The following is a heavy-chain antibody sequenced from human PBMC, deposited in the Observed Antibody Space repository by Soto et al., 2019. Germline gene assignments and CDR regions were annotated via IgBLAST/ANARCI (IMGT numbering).Heavy chain of an antibody. D-gene: IGHD3-3*01. CDR3: AKDMSITIFGVVIF. V-gene: IGHV3-23*01. Sequence: GGSLRLSCAASVFTFSSYAMSWVRHSPGKRLEWVSAISGSGGSTYYADSVKGRFTISRDNSKNTLYLQMNSLRAEDTAVYYCAKDMSITIFGVVIFWGQGTLVTVSS. J-gene: IGHJ4*02. CDR1: VFTFSSYA. CDR2: ISGSGGST.